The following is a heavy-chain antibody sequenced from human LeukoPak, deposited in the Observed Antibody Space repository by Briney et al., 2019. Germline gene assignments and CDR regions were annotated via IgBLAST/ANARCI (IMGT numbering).Heavy chain of an antibody. V-gene: IGHV3-23*01. J-gene: IGHJ4*02. CDR2: ISNNGGYT. CDR3: AKQLGYCSDGSCYFPY. CDR1: GFTFSSSA. D-gene: IGHD2-15*01. Sequence: GGSLRLSSAASGFTFSSSAMSWVRQAPGKGLEWVSAISNNGGYTYYADSVQGRFTISRDNSKSTLCLQMNSLRAEDTAVYYCAKQLGYCSDGSCYFPYWGQGTLVTVSS.